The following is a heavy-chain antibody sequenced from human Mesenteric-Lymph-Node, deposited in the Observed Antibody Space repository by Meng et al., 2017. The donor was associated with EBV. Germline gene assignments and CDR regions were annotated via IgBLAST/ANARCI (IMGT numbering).Heavy chain of an antibody. CDR3: TRTRLGGVFDP. CDR2: ISTAGDT. CDR1: GFTFSSYD. J-gene: IGHJ5*02. V-gene: IGHV3-13*01. D-gene: IGHD1-26*01. Sequence: VRLVGSGGGLVEPGGSLRLSCAASGFTFSSYDMHWVRQGTGKGLEWVSSISTAGDTYYADSVEGRFTISRENAKNSLYLHMNSLRVGDTAVYYCTRTRLGGVFDPWGQGTLVTVFS.